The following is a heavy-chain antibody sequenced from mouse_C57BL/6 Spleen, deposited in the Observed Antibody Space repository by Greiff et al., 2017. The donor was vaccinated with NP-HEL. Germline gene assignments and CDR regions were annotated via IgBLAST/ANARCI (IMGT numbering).Heavy chain of an antibody. J-gene: IGHJ3*01. D-gene: IGHD2-5*01. Sequence: VQLQQSGPVLVKPGASVKMSCKASGYTFTDYYMNWVKQSHGKSLEWIGVINPYNGGTSYNQKFKGKATLTVDKSSSTAYMELNSLTSEDSAVYYCARGAYYSNSLFAYWGQGTLVTVSA. CDR1: GYTFTDYY. CDR3: ARGAYYSNSLFAY. CDR2: INPYNGGT. V-gene: IGHV1-19*01.